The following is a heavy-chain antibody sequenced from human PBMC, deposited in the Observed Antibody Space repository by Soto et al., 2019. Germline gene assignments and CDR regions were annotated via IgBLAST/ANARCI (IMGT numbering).Heavy chain of an antibody. CDR3: ARGGIAGGDDAFDI. Sequence: PSETLSLTCAVYGGSFSGYYWSWIRQPPGKGLEWIGEINHSGSTNYNPSLKSRVTISVDTSKNQFSLKLSSVTAADTAVYYCARGGIAGGDDAFDIWGQGTMVTVSS. CDR1: GGSFSGYY. D-gene: IGHD6-13*01. J-gene: IGHJ3*02. V-gene: IGHV4-34*01. CDR2: INHSGST.